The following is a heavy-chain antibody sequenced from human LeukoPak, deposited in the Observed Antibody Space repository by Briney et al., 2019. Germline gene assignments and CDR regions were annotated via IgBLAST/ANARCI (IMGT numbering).Heavy chain of an antibody. CDR3: ASSVWGGGGFDY. J-gene: IGHJ4*02. V-gene: IGHV4-59*08. Sequence: SETLSLTCTVSGGSISSYYWSWIRQPPGQGLEWIGYIYYSGSTNYNPSLKSRVTISLDTSKNQFSLKLTSVTAADTAVYYCASSVWGGGGFDYWGQGTLVTVSS. CDR2: IYYSGST. D-gene: IGHD6-19*01. CDR1: GGSISSYY.